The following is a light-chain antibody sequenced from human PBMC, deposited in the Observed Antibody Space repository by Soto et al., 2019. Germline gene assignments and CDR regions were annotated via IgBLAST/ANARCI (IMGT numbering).Light chain of an antibody. CDR1: SSNIGSNY. J-gene: IGLJ1*01. V-gene: IGLV1-47*01. CDR3: AARDDSLSGYV. CDR2: RNN. Sequence: QSVLTQPPSASGTPGQRVTISCSGSSSNIGSNYVYWYQQLPGTAPKLLIYRNNQRPSGVPDRFSGSKSGTSASLAISGLRFEDEADYYCAARDDSLSGYVFGTGTKLTVL.